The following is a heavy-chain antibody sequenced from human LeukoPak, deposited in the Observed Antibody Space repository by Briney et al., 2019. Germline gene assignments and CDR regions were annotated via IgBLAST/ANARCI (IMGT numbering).Heavy chain of an antibody. Sequence: GGSLRLSCAASGFTFSSYEMNWVRQAPGKGLEWVSYISSSGSTIYYADSVEGRFTISRDNAKNSLYLQMNSLRAEDTAVYYCARDFYLYYGMDVCGQGTTVTVSS. J-gene: IGHJ6*02. V-gene: IGHV3-48*03. D-gene: IGHD3-16*02. CDR3: ARDFYLYYGMDV. CDR1: GFTFSSYE. CDR2: ISSSGSTI.